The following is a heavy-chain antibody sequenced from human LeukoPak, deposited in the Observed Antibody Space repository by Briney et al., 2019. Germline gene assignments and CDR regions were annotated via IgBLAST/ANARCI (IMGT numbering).Heavy chain of an antibody. Sequence: PSETLSLTCAVSGGSISSGGYSWSWIRQPPGKGLEWIGYIYHSGSTYYNPSLKSRVTISVDRSKNQFSLKLSSVTAADTAVYYCARGGYYDGSGYQGIDYWGQGTLVTVSS. CDR1: GGSISSGGYS. J-gene: IGHJ4*02. CDR3: ARGGYYDGSGYQGIDY. V-gene: IGHV4-30-2*01. D-gene: IGHD3-22*01. CDR2: IYHSGST.